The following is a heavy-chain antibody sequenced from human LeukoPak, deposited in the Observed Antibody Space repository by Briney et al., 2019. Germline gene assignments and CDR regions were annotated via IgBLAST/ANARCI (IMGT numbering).Heavy chain of an antibody. Sequence: ASVKVSCKASGYTFTSYGISWVRQAPGQGLEWMGWISAYNGNTNYAQKLQGRVTMTTDTSTSTAYMELRSLRSDDTAVYYCARDQEDRRFGELQSGLFDPWGQGTLVTGSS. CDR1: GYTFTSYG. D-gene: IGHD3-10*01. J-gene: IGHJ5*02. CDR2: ISAYNGNT. V-gene: IGHV1-18*01. CDR3: ARDQEDRRFGELQSGLFDP.